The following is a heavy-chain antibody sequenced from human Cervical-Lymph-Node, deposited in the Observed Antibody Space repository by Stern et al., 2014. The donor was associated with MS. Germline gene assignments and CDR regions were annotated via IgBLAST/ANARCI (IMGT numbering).Heavy chain of an antibody. Sequence: VQLVESGGGVVQPGRALRLSCAASGFVFRRYALHWVRQAPGKGLEFVTFISYDVRDKSYTYSVKGRFIVSRDKSNNTVDLEMNMLRLEDTAVYYCAKGGSGSYLDWGQGSLVTVSS. CDR1: GFVFRRYA. J-gene: IGHJ4*02. V-gene: IGHV3-30*04. D-gene: IGHD1-26*01. CDR3: AKGGSGSYLD. CDR2: ISYDVRDK.